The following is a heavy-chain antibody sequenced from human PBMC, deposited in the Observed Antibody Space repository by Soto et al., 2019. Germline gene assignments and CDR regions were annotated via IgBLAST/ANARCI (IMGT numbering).Heavy chain of an antibody. Sequence: QVQLVQSGAEVKKPGASVKVSCKASGYTFSSYSIHWVRQAPGQSLEWMGWISPGNGDTQYSKKFQGRVTISRARSATTTYMELSSLRSEDTAVYYCASHVAGAARPDFWGQGTLVTVSS. V-gene: IGHV1-3*01. CDR3: ASHVAGAARPDF. CDR2: ISPGNGDT. D-gene: IGHD6-6*01. J-gene: IGHJ4*02. CDR1: GYTFSSYS.